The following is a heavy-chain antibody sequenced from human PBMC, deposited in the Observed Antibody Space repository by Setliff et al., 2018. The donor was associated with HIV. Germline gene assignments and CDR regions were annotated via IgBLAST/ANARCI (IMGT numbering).Heavy chain of an antibody. CDR2: IYTSGST. CDR1: GGSMSTYY. V-gene: IGHV4-4*08. J-gene: IGHJ6*03. Sequence: SETLSLTCTVSGGSMSTYYWSWIPQPPGKGLEWIGYIYTSGSTNYNPSLRSRVTISVDTSKNHFSLKVNSVTAADTAVYYCARGARLLAGYSDRWDYYYMAVWGKGTTVTVSS. CDR3: ARGARLLAGYSDRWDYYYMAV. D-gene: IGHD6-13*01.